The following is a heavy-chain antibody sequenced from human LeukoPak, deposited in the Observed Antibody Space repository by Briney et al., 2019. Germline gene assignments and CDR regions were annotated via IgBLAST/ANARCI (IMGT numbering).Heavy chain of an antibody. CDR2: ISGSGGST. V-gene: IGHV3-23*01. Sequence: GGSLRLSCAASGFTFSSYGMSWVRQAPGKGLEWVSAISGSGGSTYYADSVKGRFTISRDNSKNTLYLQMNSLRAEDTAVYYCAKDLWYSGSFFDYWGQGTLVTVSS. D-gene: IGHD1-26*01. CDR1: GFTFSSYG. J-gene: IGHJ4*02. CDR3: AKDLWYSGSFFDY.